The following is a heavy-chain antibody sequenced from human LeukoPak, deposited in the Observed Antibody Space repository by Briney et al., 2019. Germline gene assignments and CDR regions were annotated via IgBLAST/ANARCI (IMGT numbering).Heavy chain of an antibody. CDR1: VGSISIGSYS. D-gene: IGHD1-26*01. CDR3: AGTMGPFDY. V-gene: IGHV4-61*02. J-gene: IGHJ4*02. Sequence: SETLSLTGTVPVGSISIGSYSWTWIRHPAGKGLEWIGRIYTSGSTNYNPSLKSRVTISVDTSKNQFSLKLSSVTAADTAVYYCAGTMGPFDYWGQGTLVTVSS. CDR2: IYTSGST.